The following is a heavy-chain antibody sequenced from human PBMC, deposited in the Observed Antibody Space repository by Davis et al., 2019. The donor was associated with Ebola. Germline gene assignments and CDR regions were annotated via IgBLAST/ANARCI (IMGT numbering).Heavy chain of an antibody. J-gene: IGHJ4*02. CDR2: IKQDGSEK. Sequence: GGSLRLSCEGSGFSFNGYWMNWVRQAPGKGLEWVANIKQDGSEKYYVDSVKGRFTVSRDNAKNTMYLQMNSLRADDTAVYYCARDAASGSDDFDYWGPGTLVTVSS. D-gene: IGHD3-10*01. V-gene: IGHV3-7*01. CDR3: ARDAASGSDDFDY. CDR1: GFSFNGYW.